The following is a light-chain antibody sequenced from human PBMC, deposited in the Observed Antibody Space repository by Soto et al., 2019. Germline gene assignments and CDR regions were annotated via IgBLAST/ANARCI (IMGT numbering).Light chain of an antibody. CDR1: QSVSRS. V-gene: IGKV3-11*01. Sequence: EIVLTQSPATLSLSPGDRAVLSCRASQSVSRSLSWYQHKPGQAPRLLLYDATTRATSIPRRVSGSGSGTDFTITISSVEPEYFSVYYCQQRTNRFGGGTKVEIK. J-gene: IGKJ4*01. CDR2: DAT. CDR3: QQRTNR.